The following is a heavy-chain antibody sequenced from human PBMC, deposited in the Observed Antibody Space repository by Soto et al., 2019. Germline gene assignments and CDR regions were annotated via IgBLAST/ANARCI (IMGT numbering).Heavy chain of an antibody. D-gene: IGHD3-22*01. CDR2: ISYDGSNK. J-gene: IGHJ4*02. CDR1: GFTFSSYG. CDR3: AKDAPYYYDSSGYYGPFDY. Sequence: PVGSLRLSCAASGFTFSSYGIHWVRQAPGKGLEWVALISYDGSNKYYADSVKGRFTISRDNSKNTLYLQINSLRAEDTAMYYCAKDAPYYYDSSGYYGPFDYWGQGTLVTVSS. V-gene: IGHV3-30*18.